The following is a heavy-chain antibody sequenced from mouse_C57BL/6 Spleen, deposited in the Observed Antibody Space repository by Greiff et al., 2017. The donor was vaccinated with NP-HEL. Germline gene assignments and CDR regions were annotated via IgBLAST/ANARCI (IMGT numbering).Heavy chain of an antibody. CDR3: AREGPYSNYAVWFAY. J-gene: IGHJ3*01. V-gene: IGHV5-4*01. Sequence: DVKLVESGGGLVKPGGSLKLSCAASGFTFSSYAMSWVRQTPEKRLEWVATISDGGSYTYYPDNVKGRFTISRDNAKNNLYLQMSHLKSEDTAMYYCAREGPYSNYAVWFAYWGQGTLVTVSA. D-gene: IGHD2-5*01. CDR1: GFTFSSYA. CDR2: ISDGGSYT.